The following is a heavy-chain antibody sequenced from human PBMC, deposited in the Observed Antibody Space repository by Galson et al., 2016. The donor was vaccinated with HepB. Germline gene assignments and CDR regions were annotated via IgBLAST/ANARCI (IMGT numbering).Heavy chain of an antibody. D-gene: IGHD3-10*01. Sequence: LSLTCSVSGGTVGSGNYYWTWIRQPPGKGLEWIGYVYKRGTTVYNPSLKSRGTIPVDTSKNLVSLNLTSITAADTAVYFCAREGAMIRRVLTPLDYWGRGIRVSVSS. CDR3: AREGAMIRRVLTPLDY. CDR1: GGTVGSGNYY. J-gene: IGHJ4*02. V-gene: IGHV4-61*01. CDR2: VYKRGTT.